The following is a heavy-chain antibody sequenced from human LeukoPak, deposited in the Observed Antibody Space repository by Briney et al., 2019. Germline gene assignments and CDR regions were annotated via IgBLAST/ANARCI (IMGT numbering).Heavy chain of an antibody. CDR3: AREDSSMVLSLDY. CDR1: AFTFSRAD. J-gene: IGHJ4*02. Sequence: GGSLRLSCAASAFTFSRADMAWVRQPPGKRPEWISSISGNGAGTHYIDSVRGRFIISRDNSKNTVYLQMNSLRAEDTAIYYCAREDSSMVLSLDYWGQGTLVTVSS. V-gene: IGHV3-23*01. D-gene: IGHD5-18*01. CDR2: ISGNGAGT.